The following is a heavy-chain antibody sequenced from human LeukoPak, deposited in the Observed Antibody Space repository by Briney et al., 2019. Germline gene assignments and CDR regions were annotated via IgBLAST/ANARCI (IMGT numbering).Heavy chain of an antibody. CDR2: ISNDGGGT. CDR3: AKGSSGYFFDL. D-gene: IGHD3-22*01. J-gene: IGHJ4*02. CDR1: GFIFNNYG. Sequence: GGSLRLSCAASGFIFNNYGLVWVRQAPGKGLEWVSAISNDGGGTTYADFVKGRFSVFRDNSKNTLFLQMNSLRAEDTALYYCAKGSSGYFFDLWGQGTLVTVSS. V-gene: IGHV3-23*01.